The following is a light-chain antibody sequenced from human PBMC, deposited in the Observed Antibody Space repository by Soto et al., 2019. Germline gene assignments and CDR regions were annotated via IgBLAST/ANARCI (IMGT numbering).Light chain of an antibody. CDR3: QQYSSSPLT. CDR2: GAS. Sequence: EIVLTQSPGTLSLSPGEKATLSCRASHTISSSYLAWLQQKPGQAPRLLIYGASNRATGIPDRFSATKSGTDFTLTINRLEPEDFAVYYCQQYSSSPLTFGGGTKVEIK. V-gene: IGKV3-20*01. CDR1: HTISSSY. J-gene: IGKJ4*01.